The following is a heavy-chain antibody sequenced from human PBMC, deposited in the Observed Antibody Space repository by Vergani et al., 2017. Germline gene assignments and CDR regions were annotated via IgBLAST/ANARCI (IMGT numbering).Heavy chain of an antibody. CDR2: ITGSGGTT. CDR1: GFTFSSYA. V-gene: IGHV3-23*01. D-gene: IGHD2-15*01. CDR3: AKARDPNCKGGNCYSYYYGLDL. Sequence: EVPLLESGGGLVQSGGSLRLFCGASGFTFSSYAMPWVRAAPGRGLEWVSAITGSGGTTVYTDTVKGRFTISRDNSKDTLYLQMNSLRVEDTAIDYCAKARDPNCKGGNCYSYYYGLDLWGQGTTVTVSS. J-gene: IGHJ6*02.